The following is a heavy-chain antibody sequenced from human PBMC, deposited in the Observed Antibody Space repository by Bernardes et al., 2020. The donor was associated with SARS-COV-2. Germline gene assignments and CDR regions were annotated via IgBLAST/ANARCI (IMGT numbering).Heavy chain of an antibody. CDR2: FDPEDGET. V-gene: IGHV1-24*01. CDR3: ATDQRYYDILTGRTYYYGMDV. Sequence: ASVKVSCKVSGYTLTELSMHWVRQAPGKGLEWMGGFDPEDGETIYAQKFQGRVTITEDTSTDTAYMELSSLRSEDTAVYYCATDQRYYDILTGRTYYYGMDVWGQGTTVTVSS. CDR1: GYTLTELS. J-gene: IGHJ6*02. D-gene: IGHD3-9*01.